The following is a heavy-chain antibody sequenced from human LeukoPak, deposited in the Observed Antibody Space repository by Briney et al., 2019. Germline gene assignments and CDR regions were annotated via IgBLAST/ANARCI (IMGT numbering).Heavy chain of an antibody. J-gene: IGHJ4*02. D-gene: IGHD2-21*02. V-gene: IGHV3-74*01. Sequence: YPGGSLRLSCAASGFTFTSHWMHWVRHAPGKGVGWVARINREGRSTIYADSVKGRFTISRDNAKNTLYLQMSSLRAENTAVYYCARPYCGSDCYSRAMDYWGQGTLVTVSS. CDR3: ARPYCGSDCYSRAMDY. CDR1: GFTFTSHW. CDR2: INREGRST.